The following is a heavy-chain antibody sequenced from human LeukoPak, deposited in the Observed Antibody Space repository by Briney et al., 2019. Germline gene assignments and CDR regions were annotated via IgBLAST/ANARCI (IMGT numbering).Heavy chain of an antibody. CDR2: INTDGAGT. Sequence: GGSLRLSCAASGFSFISYEMQWVRQAPGKGLVWVSRINTDGAGTSYADSVKGRFTISRDNAKNTLYLQMNSLRAEDTAKYYCARELPREVTLDYWGQGILVTVSS. D-gene: IGHD2-21*02. J-gene: IGHJ4*02. CDR1: GFSFISYE. CDR3: ARELPREVTLDY. V-gene: IGHV3-74*01.